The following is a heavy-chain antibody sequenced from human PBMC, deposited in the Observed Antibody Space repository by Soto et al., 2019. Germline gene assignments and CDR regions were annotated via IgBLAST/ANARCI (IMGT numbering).Heavy chain of an antibody. D-gene: IGHD3-9*01. CDR3: TTHDDILTGYPQARDY. V-gene: IGHV3-15*01. CDR1: GFTFSNAW. Sequence: GGSLSLSCAASGFTFSNAWMSWVRQAPGKGLEWVGRIKSKTDGGTTDYAAPVKGRFTISRDDSKNTLYLQMNSLKTEDTAVYYCTTHDDILTGYPQARDYWGQGTQVTGSS. J-gene: IGHJ4*02. CDR2: IKSKTDGGTT.